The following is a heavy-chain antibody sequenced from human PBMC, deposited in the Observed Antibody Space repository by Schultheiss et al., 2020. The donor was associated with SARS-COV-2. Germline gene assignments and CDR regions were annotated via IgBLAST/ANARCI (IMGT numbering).Heavy chain of an antibody. CDR1: GFTFSSYG. CDR2: ISYDGSNK. Sequence: GGSLRLSCAASGFTFSSYGMHWVRQAPGKGLEWVAVISYDGSNKYYADSVKGRFTISRDNSKNTLYLQMNSLRAEDTAVYYCARGDSSGTPSTWGQGTLVTVSS. D-gene: IGHD3-22*01. V-gene: IGHV3-33*05. CDR3: ARGDSSGTPST. J-gene: IGHJ4*02.